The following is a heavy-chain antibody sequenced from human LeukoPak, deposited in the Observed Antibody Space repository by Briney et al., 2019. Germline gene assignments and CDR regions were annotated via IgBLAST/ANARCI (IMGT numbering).Heavy chain of an antibody. CDR1: GFTFSDYY. CDR3: AKDQEVQQLVPVGISDY. J-gene: IGHJ4*02. V-gene: IGHV3-11*04. CDR2: ISSSGSTI. D-gene: IGHD6-13*01. Sequence: GGSLRLSCAASGFTFSDYYMSWIRQAPGKGLEWVSYISSSGSTIYYADSVKGRFTISRDNAKNSLYLQMNSLRAEDTAVYYCAKDQEVQQLVPVGISDYWGQGTLVTVSS.